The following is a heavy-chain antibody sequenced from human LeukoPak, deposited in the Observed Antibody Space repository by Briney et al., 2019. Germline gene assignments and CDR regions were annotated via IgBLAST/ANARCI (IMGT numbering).Heavy chain of an antibody. Sequence: PGVSLRLSCAASGFTFSSYSMNWVPQAPGKGLEWVSSISSSSSYIYYADSVKGRFTISRDDAKNSLYLQMSSLRVEDTAVYYCARDISPEKGQQLANWGQGTQVTVSS. CDR1: GFTFSSYS. CDR3: ARDISPEKGQQLAN. CDR2: ISSSSSYI. V-gene: IGHV3-21*01. D-gene: IGHD6-13*01. J-gene: IGHJ4*02.